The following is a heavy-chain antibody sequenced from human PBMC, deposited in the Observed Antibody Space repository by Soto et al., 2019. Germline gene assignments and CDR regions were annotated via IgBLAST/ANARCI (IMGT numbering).Heavy chain of an antibody. CDR2: SNHRGSC. CDR3: ATGITSTPAVQGDAPRNCYFDS. Sequence: ASATLSDTCAVYGGSFSGYYWRCLRHPPGRGLEWIGASNHRGSCNQNPSLKSRLTISVDRSKSQLSLKLKSLTAADTAVYYCATGITSTPAVQGDAPRNCYFDSWGLGTLVT. CDR1: GGSFSGYY. V-gene: IGHV4-34*01. D-gene: IGHD2-2*01. J-gene: IGHJ4*03.